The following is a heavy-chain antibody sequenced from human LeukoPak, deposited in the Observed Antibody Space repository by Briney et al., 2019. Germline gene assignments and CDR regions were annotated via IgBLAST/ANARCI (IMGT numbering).Heavy chain of an antibody. V-gene: IGHV4-59*01. J-gene: IGHJ4*02. D-gene: IGHD3-22*01. CDR2: IYYSGST. CDR1: GGSISSYY. CDR3: AGSSGYMYHFDY. Sequence: PSETLSLTCTVSGGSISSYYWSWIRQPPGKGLEGIGYIYYSGSTNYNPSLKSRVTISVDTSKNQFSLKLSSVTAADTAVYYCAGSSGYMYHFDYWGQGTLVTVSS.